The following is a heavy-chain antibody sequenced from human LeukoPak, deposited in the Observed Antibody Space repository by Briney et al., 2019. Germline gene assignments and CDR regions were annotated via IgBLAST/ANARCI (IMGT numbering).Heavy chain of an antibody. D-gene: IGHD3-16*01. J-gene: IGHJ3*02. V-gene: IGHV3-30*18. CDR1: GFTFSSYG. CDR3: AKVEWGGYSDAFDI. CDR2: ISYDGSNK. Sequence: GGSLRLSCAASGFTFSSYGMHWVRQAPGKGLEWVAIISYDGSNKDYVDSVKGRFTISRDNSNNTLYLQMHSLRAEDTAVYYCAKVEWGGYSDAFDIWGQGTMVTVSS.